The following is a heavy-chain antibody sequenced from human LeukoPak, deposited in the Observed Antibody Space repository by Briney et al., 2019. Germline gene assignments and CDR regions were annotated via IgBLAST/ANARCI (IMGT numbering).Heavy chain of an antibody. Sequence: SQTLSLTCAISGDSVSSDSAAWNWIRQSPSRGLEWLGRTYYRSQWFIDYSVSVKTRITIKADTSRNQSSLELNSVTPEDTGVYYCARGSGDYDTGSFSFVDNWGQGTLVTVSS. D-gene: IGHD3-22*01. V-gene: IGHV6-1*01. J-gene: IGHJ4*02. CDR1: GDSVSSDSAA. CDR3: ARGSGDYDTGSFSFVDN. CDR2: TYYRSQWFI.